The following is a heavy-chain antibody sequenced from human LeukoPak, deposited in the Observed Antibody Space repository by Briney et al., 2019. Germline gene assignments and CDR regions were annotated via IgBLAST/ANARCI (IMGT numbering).Heavy chain of an antibody. Sequence: SVKVSCKASGGTFSSYAISWVRQAPGQGLEWMGRIIPILGIANYAQKFQGRVTITADKSTSTAYMELSSLRSEDTAVYYCAREPRYCSSTSCYFGLIPNYFDYWGQGTLVTVSS. CDR3: AREPRYCSSTSCYFGLIPNYFDY. CDR1: GGTFSSYA. V-gene: IGHV1-69*04. CDR2: IIPILGIA. D-gene: IGHD2-2*01. J-gene: IGHJ4*02.